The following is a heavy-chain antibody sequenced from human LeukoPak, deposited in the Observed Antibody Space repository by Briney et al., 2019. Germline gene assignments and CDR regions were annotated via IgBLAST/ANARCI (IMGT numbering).Heavy chain of an antibody. Sequence: PGGSLRLSCAASGFTFSSYGMHWVRQAPGKGLEWVAFIRYDGSNKYYADSVKGRFTISRDNSKNTLYLQMNSLRAEDTAVYYCARARIVGAPGAFDIWGQGTVVTVSS. CDR2: IRYDGSNK. V-gene: IGHV3-30*02. CDR1: GFTFSSYG. D-gene: IGHD1-26*01. J-gene: IGHJ3*02. CDR3: ARARIVGAPGAFDI.